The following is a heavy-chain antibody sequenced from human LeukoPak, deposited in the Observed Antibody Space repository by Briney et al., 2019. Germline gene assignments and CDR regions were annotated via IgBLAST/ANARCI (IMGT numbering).Heavy chain of an antibody. D-gene: IGHD6-13*01. CDR1: GGTFSSYA. J-gene: IGHJ6*03. V-gene: IGHV1-69*06. Sequence: SVKVSCKASGGTFSSYAISWVRQAPGQGLEWMGGIIPIFGTANYAQKFQGRVTITADKSTSTAYMELSSLRSEDTAVYYCARDWVSRYSSSVGGYYYYYMDVWGKGTTVTVSS. CDR3: ARDWVSRYSSSVGGYYYYYMDV. CDR2: IIPIFGTA.